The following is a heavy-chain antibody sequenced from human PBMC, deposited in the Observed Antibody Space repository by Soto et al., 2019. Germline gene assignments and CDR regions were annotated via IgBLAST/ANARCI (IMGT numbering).Heavy chain of an antibody. Sequence: ASVKVCCKASGYTFTSYAMHWVRQAPGQRLEWMGWINAGNGNTKYSQKFQGRVTITRDTSASTAYMELSSLRSEDTAVYYCARVYCTNGVCSLGDAFDIWGQGTMVTVSS. CDR2: INAGNGNT. CDR3: ARVYCTNGVCSLGDAFDI. D-gene: IGHD2-8*01. CDR1: GYTFTSYA. J-gene: IGHJ3*02. V-gene: IGHV1-3*01.